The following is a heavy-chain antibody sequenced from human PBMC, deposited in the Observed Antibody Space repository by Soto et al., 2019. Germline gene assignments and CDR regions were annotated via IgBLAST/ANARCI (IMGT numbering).Heavy chain of an antibody. CDR1: GFTFTSYW. CDR3: ARGAFGSYYVDY. V-gene: IGHV3-74*01. D-gene: IGHD3-10*01. J-gene: IGHJ4*02. CDR2: IKGDETTS. Sequence: EVQVVESGGASVQPGGSLRLSCAASGFTFTSYWIHWVRHAPGKGLLWMSRIKGDETTSSYADSVKGRFTISRDNAKNTVYLQMNSLRAEDTAVYYCARGAFGSYYVDYWGQGTLVTVSS.